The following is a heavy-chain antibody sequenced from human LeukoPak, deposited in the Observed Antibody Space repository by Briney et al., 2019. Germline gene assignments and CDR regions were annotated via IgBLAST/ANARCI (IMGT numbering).Heavy chain of an antibody. J-gene: IGHJ4*02. CDR2: INPNDGGT. D-gene: IGHD6-13*01. V-gene: IGHV1-2*02. CDR3: ARGFSIAAADY. Sequence: ASVKVSCKASGYTFTGYYVHWVRQAPGQGLEGMGWINPNDGGTNYAQKFEGRVTMTSDTSISTAYMELSSLRSDDTAVYYCARGFSIAAADYWGQGALVTVSS. CDR1: GYTFTGYY.